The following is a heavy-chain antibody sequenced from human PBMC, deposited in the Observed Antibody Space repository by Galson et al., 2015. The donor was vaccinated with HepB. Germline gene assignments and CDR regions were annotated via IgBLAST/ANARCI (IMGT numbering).Heavy chain of an antibody. Sequence: SVKVSCKASGYTFTSYGISWVRQAPGQGLEWMGWISAYNGNTNYAQKLQGRVTMTTDTSTSTAYMELRSLRSDDTAVYYCARSTAELEGYYYYYGMDVWGQGTTVTVSS. CDR2: ISAYNGNT. D-gene: IGHD1-26*01. CDR3: ARSTAELEGYYYYYGMDV. CDR1: GYTFTSYG. J-gene: IGHJ6*02. V-gene: IGHV1-18*01.